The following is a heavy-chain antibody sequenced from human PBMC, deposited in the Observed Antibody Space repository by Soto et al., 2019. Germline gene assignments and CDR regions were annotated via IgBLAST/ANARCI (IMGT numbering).Heavy chain of an antibody. J-gene: IGHJ4*02. CDR2: INHSGST. CDR1: GGSFSGYY. D-gene: IGHD3-10*01. V-gene: IGHV4-34*01. Sequence: QVQLQQWGAGLLKPSETLSLTCAVYGGSFSGYYWSWIRQPPGKGLEWIGEINHSGSTNHNPSLKSRVTISVDTSKNQFSLKLSSVTAADTAVYYCARGVLLWFGESRTFDYWGQGTLVTVSS. CDR3: ARGVLLWFGESRTFDY.